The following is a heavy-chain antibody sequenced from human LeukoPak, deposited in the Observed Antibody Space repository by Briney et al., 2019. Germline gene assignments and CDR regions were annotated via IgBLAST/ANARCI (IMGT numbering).Heavy chain of an antibody. CDR3: ARSLGYCSSTSCYNTWDYYYYYMDV. D-gene: IGHD2-2*02. CDR1: GCTFSSYA. CDR2: IIPIFGTA. J-gene: IGHJ6*03. V-gene: IGHV1-69*13. Sequence: SVKVSCKASGCTFSSYAISWVRQAPGQGLEWMGGIIPIFGTANYAQKFQGRVTITADESTSTAYMELSSLRSEDTAVYYCARSLGYCSSTSCYNTWDYYYYYMDVWGKGTTVTVSS.